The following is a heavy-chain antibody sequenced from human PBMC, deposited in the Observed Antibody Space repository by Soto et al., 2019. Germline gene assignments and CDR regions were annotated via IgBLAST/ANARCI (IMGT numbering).Heavy chain of an antibody. V-gene: IGHV1-2*04. J-gene: IGHJ5*02. D-gene: IGHD2-2*01. Sequence: ASVKVSCKASGYTFTGYYMHWVRQAPGQGLEWMGWINPNSGGTNYAQKFQGWVTMTRDTSISTAYMELSRLRSDDTAVYYCARGLSGCSSTSCYNWFDPWGQGXLVTV. CDR3: ARGLSGCSSTSCYNWFDP. CDR1: GYTFTGYY. CDR2: INPNSGGT.